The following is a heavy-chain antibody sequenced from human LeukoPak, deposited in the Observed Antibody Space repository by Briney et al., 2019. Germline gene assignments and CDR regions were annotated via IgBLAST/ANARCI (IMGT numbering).Heavy chain of an antibody. CDR3: AKTDGIRDAFDI. CDR2: ISTSGGSA. J-gene: IGHJ3*02. Sequence: GGSLRLSCVASGFTFSSYAMSWVRQAPGEGLEWVSIISTSGGSAYFADSVKGRFTISRDNSKNTLYLQMNSLRAEDTAIYYCAKTDGIRDAFDIWGQGRMVTVSS. V-gene: IGHV3-23*01. D-gene: IGHD5-18*01. CDR1: GFTFSSYA.